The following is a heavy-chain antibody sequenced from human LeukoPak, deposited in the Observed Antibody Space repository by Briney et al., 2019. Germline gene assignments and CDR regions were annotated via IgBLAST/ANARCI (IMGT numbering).Heavy chain of an antibody. CDR1: GFTFDDYG. Sequence: GGSLRLSCAASGFTFDDYGMSWVRQAPGKGLEWVSGINWSGGSAGYADSVKGRFTISRDNAKNTLYLQMNSLRAEDTAVYYCARTRTTVLRGQDDYYFDYWGQGTLVTVSS. D-gene: IGHD1-1*01. CDR3: ARTRTTVLRGQDDYYFDY. J-gene: IGHJ4*02. CDR2: INWSGGSA. V-gene: IGHV3-20*04.